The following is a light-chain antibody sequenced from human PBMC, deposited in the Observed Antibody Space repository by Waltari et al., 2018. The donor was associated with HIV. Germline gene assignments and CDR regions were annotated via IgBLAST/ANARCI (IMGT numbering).Light chain of an antibody. CDR3: ATWDDSLNGPV. Sequence: QSVLTQPPSASGTPGQRVTISCSGSISNIGSNTVNWYQQLPGTAPKLLISTTNRRPPGGPNRFSGSNSGASASLAISGLQSDDEADYYCATWDDSLNGPVFGGGTKLTVL. CDR2: TTN. V-gene: IGLV1-44*01. CDR1: ISNIGSNT. J-gene: IGLJ3*02.